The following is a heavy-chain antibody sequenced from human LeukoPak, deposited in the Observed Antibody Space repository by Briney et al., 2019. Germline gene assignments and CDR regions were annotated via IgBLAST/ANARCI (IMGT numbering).Heavy chain of an antibody. CDR3: AREARGRNGHYYDY. J-gene: IGHJ4*02. D-gene: IGHD3-22*01. Sequence: SETLSLTCAVSGGSISSYHWSWIRQPPGKALEWIGDISYSGSTNHNPTLKSRATISSDTSKNQFSLILTSLTAADTAVYYCAREARGRNGHYYDYWGQGTLVTVSS. V-gene: IGHV4-59*01. CDR1: GGSISSYH. CDR2: ISYSGST.